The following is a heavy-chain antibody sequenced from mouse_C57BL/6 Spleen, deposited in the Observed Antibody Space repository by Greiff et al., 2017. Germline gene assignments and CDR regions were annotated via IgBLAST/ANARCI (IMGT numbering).Heavy chain of an antibody. V-gene: IGHV1-18*01. J-gene: IGHJ1*03. CDR3: ARYSTSYDYGGSYEYFDV. Sequence: EVQGVESGPELVKPGASVKIPCKASGYTFTDYNMDWVKQSHGKSLEWIGDINPNNGGTIYNQKFKGKATLTVDKSSSTAYMGLRSLTSEDTAVYYCARYSTSYDYGGSYEYFDVWGTGTTVTVSS. CDR2: INPNNGGT. D-gene: IGHD1-1*01. CDR1: GYTFTDYN.